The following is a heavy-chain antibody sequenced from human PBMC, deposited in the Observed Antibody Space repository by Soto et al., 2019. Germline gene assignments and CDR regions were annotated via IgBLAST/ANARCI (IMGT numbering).Heavy chain of an antibody. CDR3: ARYYGDFHFDY. J-gene: IGHJ4*02. D-gene: IGHD4-17*01. CDR1: GYTFTCYY. CDR2: INPNSGGT. Sequence: ASVKVSCKASGYTFTCYYMHWVRQAPGQGLEWMGWINPNSGGTNYAQKFQGWVTMTRDTSISTAYMELSRLRSDDTAVYYCARYYGDFHFDYWGQGTLVTVSS. V-gene: IGHV1-2*04.